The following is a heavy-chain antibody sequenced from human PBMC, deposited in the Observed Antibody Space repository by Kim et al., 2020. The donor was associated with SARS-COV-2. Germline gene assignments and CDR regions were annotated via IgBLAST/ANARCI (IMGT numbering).Heavy chain of an antibody. J-gene: IGHJ6*02. D-gene: IGHD2-2*01. CDR3: ASGPEEYCSSTSCHSRENNYYYYYGMDV. Sequence: GGSLRLSCAASGFTFSSYAMSWVRQAPGKGLEWVSAISGSGGSTYYADSVKGRFTISRDNSKNTLYLQMNSLRAEDTAVYYCASGPEEYCSSTSCHSRENNYYYYYGMDVWGQGTTVTVSS. CDR2: ISGSGGST. CDR1: GFTFSSYA. V-gene: IGHV3-23*01.